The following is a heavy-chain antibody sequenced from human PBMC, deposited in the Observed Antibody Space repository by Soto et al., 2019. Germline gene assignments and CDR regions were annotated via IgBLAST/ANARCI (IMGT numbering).Heavy chain of an antibody. CDR2: ISSSSSTI. Sequence: PVGSLRLSCAASGFTFSSYSMNWVRQAPGKGLEWVSYISSSSSTIYYADSVKGRFTISRDNAKNSLYLQMNSLRDEDTAVYYCARVGEYCSSTSCHYYYYYGMDVWGQGTTVTVSS. J-gene: IGHJ6*02. V-gene: IGHV3-48*02. CDR3: ARVGEYCSSTSCHYYYYYGMDV. CDR1: GFTFSSYS. D-gene: IGHD2-2*01.